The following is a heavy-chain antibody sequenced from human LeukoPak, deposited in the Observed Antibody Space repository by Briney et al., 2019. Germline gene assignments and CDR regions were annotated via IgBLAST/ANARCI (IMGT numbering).Heavy chain of an antibody. CDR3: ARYGDGPFDY. Sequence: GGSLRVSCAASGFTFSSYEMNWVRQAPGKGLEWISYISSSGTTMYYADSVKGRFTISRDNAKNSLYLQMNSPRAEDTAVYYCARYGDGPFDYWGQGTLVTVSS. CDR2: ISSSGTTM. V-gene: IGHV3-48*03. CDR1: GFTFSSYE. J-gene: IGHJ4*02. D-gene: IGHD5-24*01.